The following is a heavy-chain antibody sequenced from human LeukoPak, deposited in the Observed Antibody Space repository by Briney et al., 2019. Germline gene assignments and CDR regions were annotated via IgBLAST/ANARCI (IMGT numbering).Heavy chain of an antibody. CDR3: ARGDRNYYDSSGQIDY. Sequence: ASVKVSCKASGYTFTGYYMHWVRQAPGQGLEWMGWINPNSGGTNYAQKFQGRVTMTRDTSISTAYMELSRLRSDDTAVYYCARGDRNYYDSSGQIDYWGQGTLVTVSS. J-gene: IGHJ4*02. D-gene: IGHD3-22*01. V-gene: IGHV1-2*02. CDR1: GYTFTGYY. CDR2: INPNSGGT.